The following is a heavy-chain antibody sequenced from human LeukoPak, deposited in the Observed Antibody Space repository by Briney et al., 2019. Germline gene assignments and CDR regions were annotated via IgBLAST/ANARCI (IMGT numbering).Heavy chain of an antibody. CDR1: GGTFSSYA. CDR2: IIPIFGTA. CDR3: ARVVLPAIFGNYYYYYMDV. J-gene: IGHJ6*03. Sequence: SVKVSCKASGGTFSSYAISWVRQAPGQGLEWMGRIIPIFGTANYAQKFQGRVTITADESTSTAYMELSSLRSEDTAVYYCARVVLPAIFGNYYYYYMDVWGKGTTVTVSS. V-gene: IGHV1-69*13. D-gene: IGHD3-3*01.